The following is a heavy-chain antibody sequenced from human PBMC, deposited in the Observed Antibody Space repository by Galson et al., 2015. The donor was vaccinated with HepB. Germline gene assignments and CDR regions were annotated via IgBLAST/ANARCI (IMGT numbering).Heavy chain of an antibody. D-gene: IGHD3-9*01. CDR1: GYTFTSYY. CDR2: INPSGGST. V-gene: IGHV1-46*01. Sequence: SVKVSCKASGYTFTSYYMHWVRQAPVQGLEWMGIINPSGGSTSYAQKFQGRVTMTRDTSTSTVYMELSSLRSEDTAVYYCARNDPSLGVRYFDWLLSYYGMDVWGQGTTVTVSS. J-gene: IGHJ6*02. CDR3: ARNDPSLGVRYFDWLLSYYGMDV.